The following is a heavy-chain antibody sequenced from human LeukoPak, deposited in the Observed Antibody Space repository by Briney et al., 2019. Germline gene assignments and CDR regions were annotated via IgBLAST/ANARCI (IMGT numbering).Heavy chain of an antibody. CDR1: GXSFSGYY. D-gene: IGHD3-9*01. CDR3: ARRGILRYFDWLSDAFDI. CDR2: INHSGST. J-gene: IGHJ3*02. Sequence: PSETLSLTCAVYGXSFSGYYWSWIRQPPGKGLEWIGEINHSGSTNYNPSLKSRVTISVDASKNQFSLKLSSVTAADTAVYYCARRGILRYFDWLSDAFDIWGQGTMVTVSS. V-gene: IGHV4-34*01.